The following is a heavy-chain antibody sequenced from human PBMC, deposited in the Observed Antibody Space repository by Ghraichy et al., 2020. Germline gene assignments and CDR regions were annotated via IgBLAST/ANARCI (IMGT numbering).Heavy chain of an antibody. J-gene: IGHJ4*02. CDR3: ARAYDSSGSNGGY. D-gene: IGHD3-22*01. V-gene: IGHV1-2*04. CDR2: INPNSGGT. Sequence: ASVKVSCKASGYTFTGYYMHWVRQAPGQGLEWMGWINPNSGGTNYAQKFQGWVTMTRDTSISTAYMELSRLKSDDTAVYYCARAYDSSGSNGGYWGQGTLVTVSS. CDR1: GYTFTGYY.